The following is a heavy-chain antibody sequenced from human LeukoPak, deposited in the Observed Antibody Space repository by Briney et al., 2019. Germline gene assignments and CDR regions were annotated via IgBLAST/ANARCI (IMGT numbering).Heavy chain of an antibody. CDR1: GGSISSYY. Sequence: SETLSLTCTVSGGSISSYYWSWIRQPAGKGLEWIGRIYTSGSTNYNPSLKSRVTMSVDTSKNQFSLKLSSVTAADTAVYYCARDLGVAVVVVPAAGPWYFDLWGRGTLVTVSS. V-gene: IGHV4-4*07. J-gene: IGHJ2*01. CDR3: ARDLGVAVVVVPAAGPWYFDL. CDR2: IYTSGST. D-gene: IGHD2-2*01.